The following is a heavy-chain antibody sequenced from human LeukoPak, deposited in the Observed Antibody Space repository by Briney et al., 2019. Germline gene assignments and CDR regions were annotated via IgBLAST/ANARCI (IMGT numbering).Heavy chain of an antibody. D-gene: IGHD2-2*01. Sequence: SETLSLTCTVSGGSISSYYWSWIRQPPGMGLEWIGYIYYSGSTNYNPSLKSRVTILVDTSKNQFSLKLSSVTAADTAVYYCARGPPRASSNTYFDYWGQGTLVTVSS. CDR3: ARGPPRASSNTYFDY. V-gene: IGHV4-59*12. CDR2: IYYSGST. CDR1: GGSISSYY. J-gene: IGHJ4*02.